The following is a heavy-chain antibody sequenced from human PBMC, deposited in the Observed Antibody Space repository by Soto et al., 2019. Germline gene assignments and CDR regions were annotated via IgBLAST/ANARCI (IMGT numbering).Heavy chain of an antibody. V-gene: IGHV3-30*04. J-gene: IGHJ4*02. CDR3: ARETGDSLDY. CDR2: ISYDGSNK. CDR1: GFTFSSYA. Sequence: GGSLRLSCAASGFTFSSYAMHWVRQAPGKGLEWVAVISYDGSNKYYADSMKGRFTISRDNSKNTLYLQMNSLRAEDTAVYYCARETGDSLDYWGQGTLVTVSS. D-gene: IGHD7-27*01.